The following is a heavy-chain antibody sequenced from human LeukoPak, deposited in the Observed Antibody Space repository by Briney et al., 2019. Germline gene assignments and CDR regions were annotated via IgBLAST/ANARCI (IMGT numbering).Heavy chain of an antibody. D-gene: IGHD4-17*01. Sequence: GGSLRLSCAASGFTFSSAMSWVRQAPGKGLVWVSRMNDDGSGISYADSVKGRFTISRDHAKNTLYLQMNSLRAEDTAVYYCARETTVSREWYFDLWGRGTLVTVAS. J-gene: IGHJ2*01. CDR1: GFTFSSA. CDR3: ARETTVSREWYFDL. V-gene: IGHV3-74*01. CDR2: MNDDGSGI.